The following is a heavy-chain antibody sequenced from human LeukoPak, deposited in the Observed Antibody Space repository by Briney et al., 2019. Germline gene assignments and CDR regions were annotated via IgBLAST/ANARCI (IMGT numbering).Heavy chain of an antibody. J-gene: IGHJ1*01. Sequence: GGSLRLSCAASGFTFSSYAMHWVRQAPGKGLEWVAVISYDGSNKYYADSVKGRFTISRDNSKNTLYLQMNSLRAEDTAVYYCATTSSGWSGYFQHWGQGTLVTVSS. CDR1: GFTFSSYA. V-gene: IGHV3-30-3*01. CDR3: ATTSSGWSGYFQH. CDR2: ISYDGSNK. D-gene: IGHD6-19*01.